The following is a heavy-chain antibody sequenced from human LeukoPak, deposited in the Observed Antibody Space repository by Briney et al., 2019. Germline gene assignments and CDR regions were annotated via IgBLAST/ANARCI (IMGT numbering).Heavy chain of an antibody. Sequence: KSSETLSLTCTVSGDSISSSNYRWGWISQPPGKGLEWIGSISSEKSTYYNPPLMSRVTLLVDRSKNQFSLEVTSVTAADTAVYYCARGITVAGNEYFHHWGQGTLVTVSS. CDR3: ARGITVAGNEYFHH. D-gene: IGHD6-19*01. CDR1: GDSISSSNYR. J-gene: IGHJ1*01. V-gene: IGHV4-39*07. CDR2: ISSEKST.